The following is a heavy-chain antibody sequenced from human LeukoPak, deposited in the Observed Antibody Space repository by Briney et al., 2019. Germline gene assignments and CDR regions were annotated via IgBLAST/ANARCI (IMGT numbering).Heavy chain of an antibody. Sequence: SETLSLTCTVSGGSISSYYWSWIRQPPGKGLEWIGEINHSGSTNYNPSLKSRVTISVDTSKNQFSLKLSSVTAADTAVYYCARGYCSSTSCYISGFYYYYYGMDVWGQGTTVTVSS. V-gene: IGHV4-34*01. D-gene: IGHD2-2*02. CDR1: GGSISSYY. CDR3: ARGYCSSTSCYISGFYYYYYGMDV. CDR2: INHSGST. J-gene: IGHJ6*02.